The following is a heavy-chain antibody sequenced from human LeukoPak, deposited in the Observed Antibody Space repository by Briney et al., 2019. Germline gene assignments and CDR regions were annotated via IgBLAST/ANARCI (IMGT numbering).Heavy chain of an antibody. Sequence: GGSLRLSCAASGFTFSSHAMSWVRQAPGKGLEWVSAISGSGGSTYYADSVKGRFTISRDKSKNTLYLQMNSLRAEDTAVYYCAKGLAVAVHFDYWGQGTLVTVSS. CDR3: AKGLAVAVHFDY. D-gene: IGHD6-19*01. CDR1: GFTFSSHA. J-gene: IGHJ4*02. V-gene: IGHV3-23*01. CDR2: ISGSGGST.